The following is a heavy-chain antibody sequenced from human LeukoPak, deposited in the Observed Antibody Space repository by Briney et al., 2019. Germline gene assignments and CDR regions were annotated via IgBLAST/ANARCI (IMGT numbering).Heavy chain of an antibody. Sequence: PGGSLRLSCAASGFTFSSYAMSWVRQAPGKGLEWVSAISGSGGSTYYADSVKGRFTISRDNSKNTLYLQMNSLRAEDTAVYYCAKDLSGILWLGEFLYYYGMDVWGQGTTVTVSS. CDR2: ISGSGGST. CDR3: AKDLSGILWLGEFLYYYGMDV. D-gene: IGHD3-10*01. J-gene: IGHJ6*02. V-gene: IGHV3-23*01. CDR1: GFTFSSYA.